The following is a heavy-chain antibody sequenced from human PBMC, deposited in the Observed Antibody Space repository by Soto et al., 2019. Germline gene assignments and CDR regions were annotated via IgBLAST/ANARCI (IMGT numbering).Heavy chain of an antibody. J-gene: IGHJ6*02. D-gene: IGHD6-19*01. V-gene: IGHV5-10-1*01. CDR1: GYSFTSYW. Sequence: GESLKISCKGSGYSFTSYWISWVRQMPGKGLEWMGRIDPSDSYTNYSPSFQGHVTISADKSISTAYLQWSSLKASDTAMYYCASTEHRYRSAYYYYGMDVWGQGTTVTVSS. CDR3: ASTEHRYRSAYYYYGMDV. CDR2: IDPSDSYT.